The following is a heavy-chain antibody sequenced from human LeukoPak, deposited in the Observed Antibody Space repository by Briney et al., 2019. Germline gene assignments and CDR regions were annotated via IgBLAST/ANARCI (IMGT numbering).Heavy chain of an antibody. CDR1: GFFFSSYG. J-gene: IGHJ4*02. V-gene: IGHV3-33*01. CDR2: IWYDGTNK. CDR3: ARAHYNWNEPPFDH. Sequence: GGSLSLSCAASGFFFSSYGMHWVRQAPGKGLEWVALIWYDGTNKYYTDSVKGRFTISRDNSNNTLYLEMSSLRAEDTAVYYCARAHYNWNEPPFDHWGQGVLVTVSS. D-gene: IGHD1-20*01.